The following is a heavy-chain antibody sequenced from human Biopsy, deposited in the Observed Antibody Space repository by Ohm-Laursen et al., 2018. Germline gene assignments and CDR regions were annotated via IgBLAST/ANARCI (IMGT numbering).Heavy chain of an antibody. CDR1: GFTVSRNY. Sequence: LRLSCAASGFTVSRNYMSWVRQRPGKGLEWIGYIFNSANTYYNPSLKNLITISGDTSKNQFSLKLNSVTAADAAVYYCARGDYFDSNGYFWFDPWGQGTLVTVSS. V-gene: IGHV4-31*01. CDR2: IFNSANT. D-gene: IGHD3-22*01. J-gene: IGHJ5*02. CDR3: ARGDYFDSNGYFWFDP.